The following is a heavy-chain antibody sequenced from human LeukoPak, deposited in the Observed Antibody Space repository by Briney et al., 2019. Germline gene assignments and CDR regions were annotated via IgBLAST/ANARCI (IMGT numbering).Heavy chain of an antibody. J-gene: IGHJ4*02. V-gene: IGHV1-18*01. D-gene: IGHD2-2*01. Sequence: ASVKVSCKTSGYTFSNYGLTWVRQAPGQGLEWVGWISGYNGNTNYAQKVQGRVTMTTGTSTSTAYMELRSLTSDDTAVYYCARDRCSSSSCYFDYWGQGALVTVSS. CDR1: GYTFSNYG. CDR2: ISGYNGNT. CDR3: ARDRCSSSSCYFDY.